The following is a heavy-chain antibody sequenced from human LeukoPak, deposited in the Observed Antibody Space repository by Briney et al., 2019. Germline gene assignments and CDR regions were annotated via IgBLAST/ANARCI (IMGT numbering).Heavy chain of an antibody. CDR2: INTNTGNP. CDR1: GYTFTSSA. CDR3: ARQGPGYCGSTSCYGVDY. V-gene: IGHV7-4-1*02. D-gene: IGHD2-2*01. J-gene: IGHJ4*02. Sequence: ASVKVSCKASGYTFTSSAMNWVRQAPGQGLEWMGWINTNTGNPTYAQGFTGRFVFSLDTSVSTAYLQISSLKAEDAAVYYCARQGPGYCGSTSCYGVDYWGQGTLVTVSS.